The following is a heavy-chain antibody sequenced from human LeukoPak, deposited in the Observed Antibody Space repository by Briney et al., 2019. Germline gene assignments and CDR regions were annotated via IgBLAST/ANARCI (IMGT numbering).Heavy chain of an antibody. CDR2: MSPNSGDT. CDR3: ARGPPNWGYDY. V-gene: IGHV1-8*02. D-gene: IGHD7-27*01. CDR1: GGTFSSYA. J-gene: IGHJ4*02. Sequence: ASVKVSCKASGGTFSSYAISWVRQAPGQRPEWMGWMSPNSGDTGYAQKFQDRVTMTRNTSISTAYMKLSSLRSDDTAVYYCARGPPNWGYDYWGPGTLVTVSS.